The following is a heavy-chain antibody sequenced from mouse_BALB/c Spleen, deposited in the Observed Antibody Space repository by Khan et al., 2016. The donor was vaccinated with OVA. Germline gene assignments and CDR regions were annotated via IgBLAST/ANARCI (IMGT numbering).Heavy chain of an antibody. D-gene: IGHD1-2*01. Sequence: VQLKQSGPGLVKPSQSLSLTCTVTGYSITSGYGWNWIRQFPGNKLEWMGYISHSGNTNYNPSLQSRISITLDTSKNQFFLQLNSVTTEDTATYYCARTARIKYWGQGTTLTVSS. CDR3: ARTARIKY. J-gene: IGHJ2*01. CDR2: ISHSGNT. CDR1: GYSITSGYG. V-gene: IGHV3-2*02.